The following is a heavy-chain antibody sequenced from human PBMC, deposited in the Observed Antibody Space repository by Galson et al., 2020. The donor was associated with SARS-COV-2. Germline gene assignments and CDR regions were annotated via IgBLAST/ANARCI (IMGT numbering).Heavy chain of an antibody. CDR1: GFTFSTYA. CDR3: TTSIIVPGTLDY. J-gene: IGHJ4*02. CDR2: IWSDGNNK. V-gene: IGHV3-33*01. Sequence: GESLKISCAASGFTFSTYAMHWVRQAPGKGLEWVAVIWSDGNNKYYLDSVKGRFTIPRDNSKNTVNLQMNGLRAEDTAVYYCTTSIIVPGTLDYWGQGTLVSVSS. D-gene: IGHD3-22*01.